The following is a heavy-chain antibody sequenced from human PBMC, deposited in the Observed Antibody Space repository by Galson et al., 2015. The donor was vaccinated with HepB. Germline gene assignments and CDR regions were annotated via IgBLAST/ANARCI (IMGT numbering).Heavy chain of an antibody. CDR1: RFTFDDYA. CDR2: VTWNSGFT. Sequence: SLRLSCAASRFTFDDYAMHWVRQVPGKGLEWVAGVTWNSGFTGYADSVKGRFTISRDNAKNSLYLHMNNLRVEDTALYFCAKFSLANYFDPSGVIDFWGQGTLVIVSS. D-gene: IGHD3-22*01. V-gene: IGHV3-9*01. J-gene: IGHJ4*02. CDR3: AKFSLANYFDPSGVIDF.